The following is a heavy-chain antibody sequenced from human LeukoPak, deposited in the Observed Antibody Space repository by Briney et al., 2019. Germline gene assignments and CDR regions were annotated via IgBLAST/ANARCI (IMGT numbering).Heavy chain of an antibody. V-gene: IGHV3-23*01. D-gene: IGHD3-10*01. Sequence: GGSLRLSCAASGFTFSSYAMSWVRQAPGKGLEWVSAISGSGGSTYCADSVKGRLTISRDNSKNTLYLQMNSLRAEDTAVYYCYGSGSYYNDLDYWGQGTLVTVSS. CDR1: GFTFSSYA. CDR2: ISGSGGST. CDR3: YGSGSYYNDLDY. J-gene: IGHJ4*02.